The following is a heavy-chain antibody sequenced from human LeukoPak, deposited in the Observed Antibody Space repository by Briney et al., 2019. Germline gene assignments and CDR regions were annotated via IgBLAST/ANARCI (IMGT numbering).Heavy chain of an antibody. CDR2: ISSSSSYT. Sequence: GGSLRLSCVVSGIPFSDYYMNWIRQAPGKGLEWISYISSSSSYTDYADSVKGRYNISRDNAKSALYLQLNSLRLEDTAVYYCAAGTAADFWGQGTLVTVSS. J-gene: IGHJ4*02. V-gene: IGHV3-11*03. CDR3: AAGTAADF. D-gene: IGHD6-13*01. CDR1: GIPFSDYY.